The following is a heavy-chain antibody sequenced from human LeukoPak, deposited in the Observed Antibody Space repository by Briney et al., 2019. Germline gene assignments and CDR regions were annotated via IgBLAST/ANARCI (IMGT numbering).Heavy chain of an antibody. CDR2: INPNSGGT. CDR1: GYTFTSYY. D-gene: IGHD3-9*01. V-gene: IGHV1-2*02. CDR3: ARSTYYDILTGPDY. J-gene: IGHJ4*02. Sequence: ASVKVSCKASGYTFTSYYMHWVRQAPGQGLEWMGWINPNSGGTNYAQKLQGRVTMTTGTSTSTAYMELRSLRSDDTAVYYCARSTYYDILTGPDYWGQGTLVTVSS.